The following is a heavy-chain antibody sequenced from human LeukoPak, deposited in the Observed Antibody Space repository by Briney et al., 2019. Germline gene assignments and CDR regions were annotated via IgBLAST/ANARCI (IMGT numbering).Heavy chain of an antibody. CDR3: ARDSYDRQFGAFDI. CDR2: IYSGGST. CDR1: GFTVSSNY. J-gene: IGHJ3*02. D-gene: IGHD3-22*01. Sequence: GGSLRLSCAASGFTVSSNYMSWVRQAPGKGLEWVSVIYSGGSTYYADSVKGRFTISRDNSKNTLYLQMNSLRAEDTAVYYCARDSYDRQFGAFDIWGQGTMVTVSS. V-gene: IGHV3-66*01.